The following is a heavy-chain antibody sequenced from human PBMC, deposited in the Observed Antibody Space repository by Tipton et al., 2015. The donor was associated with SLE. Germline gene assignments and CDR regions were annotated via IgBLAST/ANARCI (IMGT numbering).Heavy chain of an antibody. Sequence: LRLSCAASGFTVSFNYMSWVRQAPGKGLEWIGRIFTSGSTNYNPSLKSRVSISVDKSKNQFSLKLSSVTADDTVVYYCARGNVVVPTAHSGYYYYLDVWGKGTTVTVSS. D-gene: IGHD2-2*01. CDR1: GFTVSFNY. V-gene: IGHV4-4*07. J-gene: IGHJ6*03. CDR3: ARGNVVVPTAHSGYYYYLDV. CDR2: IFTSGST.